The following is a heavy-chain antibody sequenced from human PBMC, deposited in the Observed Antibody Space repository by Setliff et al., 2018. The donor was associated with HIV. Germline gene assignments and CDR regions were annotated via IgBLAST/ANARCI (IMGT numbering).Heavy chain of an antibody. CDR2: IRYDGTSK. CDR3: AKERWGPPVEF. CDR1: GFTFRTYG. D-gene: IGHD2-15*01. V-gene: IGHV3-30*02. Sequence: PGGSLRLSCAASGFTFRTYGMHWVRQAPGKGLEWVSFIRYDGTSKFYRDSVKCRFTISRDNSKNSLYLQMNSPRGEDTAVYYCAKERWGPPVEFRGQGTLVTVSS. J-gene: IGHJ4*02.